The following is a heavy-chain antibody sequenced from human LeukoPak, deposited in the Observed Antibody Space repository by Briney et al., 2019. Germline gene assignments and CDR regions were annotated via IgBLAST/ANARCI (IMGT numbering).Heavy chain of an antibody. CDR3: ARRAYYDSSGYYHYFDY. Sequence: GDSDTRYSPSFQGQVTISADKSISTAYLQWSSLKASDTAMYYCARRAYYDSSGYYHYFDYWGQGTLVTVSS. V-gene: IGHV5-51*01. D-gene: IGHD3-22*01. CDR2: GDSDT. J-gene: IGHJ4*02.